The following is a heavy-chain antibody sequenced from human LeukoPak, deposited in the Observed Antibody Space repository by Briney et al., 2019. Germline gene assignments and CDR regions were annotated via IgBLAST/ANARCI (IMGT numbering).Heavy chain of an antibody. D-gene: IGHD2-2*03. CDR3: AKEVGYCSSTSCHSFDY. J-gene: IGHJ4*02. CDR1: GFTFSSYG. V-gene: IGHV3-30*02. Sequence: PGGSLRLSCAASGFTFSSYGMHWVRQAPGKGLEWVAFIRYDGSNKYYADSVKGRFTISRDNSKNTLYLQMNSLRAEDTAVYYCAKEVGYCSSTSCHSFDYWGQGTLVTVSS. CDR2: IRYDGSNK.